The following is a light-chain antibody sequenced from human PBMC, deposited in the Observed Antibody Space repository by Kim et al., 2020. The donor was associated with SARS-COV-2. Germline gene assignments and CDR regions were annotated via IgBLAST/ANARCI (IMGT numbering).Light chain of an antibody. V-gene: IGLV1-47*01. J-gene: IGLJ3*02. CDR1: RSNIGANY. CDR3: AAWVDSSSGRL. Sequence: QSVLTQPPSASGTPGQWVTISCSGSRSNIGANYVYWYQQIPGTAPKLLIYRSTQRPSGVPDRFSASTSGTSASLAINGLRSEDEGAYYCAAWVDSSSGRLFGGGTQLTVL. CDR2: RST.